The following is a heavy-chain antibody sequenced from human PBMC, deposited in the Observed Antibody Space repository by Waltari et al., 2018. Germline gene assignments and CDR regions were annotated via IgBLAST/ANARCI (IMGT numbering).Heavy chain of an antibody. CDR2: ILNAGSDT. CDR3: ARGRSYGMDV. J-gene: IGHJ6*02. V-gene: IGHV3-30*03. Sequence: VQLVESGGGLVKPGGSLRLSCAASGFTFSNAWMGWVRQAPGKGLEWVASILNAGSDTKYADSVRGRFAISRDKSENTVYLQMDTLNIEDTGVYYCARGRSYGMDVWGQGTAVTVSS. CDR1: GFTFSNAW.